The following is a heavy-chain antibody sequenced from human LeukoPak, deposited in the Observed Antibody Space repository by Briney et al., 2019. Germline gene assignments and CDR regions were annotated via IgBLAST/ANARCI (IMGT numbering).Heavy chain of an antibody. Sequence: SETLSLTCTVSGGSISSYYWSWIRQPPGKRLEWIGYIYYSGSTNYNPSLKSRVTISVDTSKNQFSLKLSSVTAADTAVYYCARAGYYDFWSGSYAFDIWGQGTMVTVSS. CDR1: GGSISSYY. CDR2: IYYSGST. J-gene: IGHJ3*02. D-gene: IGHD3-3*01. V-gene: IGHV4-59*01. CDR3: ARAGYYDFWSGSYAFDI.